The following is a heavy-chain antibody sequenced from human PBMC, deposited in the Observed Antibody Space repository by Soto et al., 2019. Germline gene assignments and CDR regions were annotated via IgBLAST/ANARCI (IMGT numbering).Heavy chain of an antibody. CDR1: GGTVSSYA. CDR2: IIPIFGTA. J-gene: IGHJ6*02. CDR3: ARSGIPPSSRYGMDV. D-gene: IGHD2-15*01. Sequence: QVQLVQSGAEVNNPVSSVKVSCNASGGTVSSYAISWVRQAPGQGLEWMGGIIPIFGTANYAQKFQGRVTITADESTSTAYMELSSLRSEDTAVYYCARSGIPPSSRYGMDVWGQGTTVTVSS. V-gene: IGHV1-69*01.